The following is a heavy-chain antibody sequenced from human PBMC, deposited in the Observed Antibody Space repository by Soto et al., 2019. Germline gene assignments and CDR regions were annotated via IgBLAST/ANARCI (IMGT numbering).Heavy chain of an antibody. Sequence: EVQLVESGGGLVKPGGSLRLSCAASGFTFSNAWMSWVRQAPGKGLVWVGGIRSKTDGGTTDYSAPVKGRFTISRDDSKNTPYLQMNSLKTEDTAVYYCTTGDPPPYGDDAFDIWGQGTMVTVSS. V-gene: IGHV3-15*01. CDR2: IRSKTDGGTT. J-gene: IGHJ3*02. D-gene: IGHD4-17*01. CDR3: TTGDPPPYGDDAFDI. CDR1: GFTFSNAW.